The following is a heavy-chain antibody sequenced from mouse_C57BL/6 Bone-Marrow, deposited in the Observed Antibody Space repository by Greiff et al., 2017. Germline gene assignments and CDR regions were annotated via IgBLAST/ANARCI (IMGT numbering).Heavy chain of an antibody. J-gene: IGHJ2*01. CDR3: ARGRRGDY. CDR1: GYTFTSYW. D-gene: IGHD3-1*01. CDR2: IDPSDSDT. V-gene: IGHV1-69*01. Sequence: QVQLQQPGAELVMPGASVKLSCKASGYTFTSYWMHWVKQRPGQGLEWIGKIDPSDSDTNYNQKFKGKATLTVDKSSSTAYMQLSSLTSEDSAVYYCARGRRGDYWGQGTTLTVSS.